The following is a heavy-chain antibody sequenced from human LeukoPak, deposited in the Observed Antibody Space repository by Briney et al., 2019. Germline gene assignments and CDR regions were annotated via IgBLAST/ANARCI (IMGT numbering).Heavy chain of an antibody. CDR3: AKDRGYGHNHWYFDL. CDR2: ISGSGGST. Sequence: GGTLRLSCAASGFTFSSYAMSWVRQAPGKGLEWVSAISGSGGSTYYADSVKGRFTISRDNSKNTLYLQMNRLSPEDTAVYYCAKDRGYGHNHWYFDLWGRGTLVTVSS. J-gene: IGHJ2*01. CDR1: GFTFSSYA. D-gene: IGHD5-18*01. V-gene: IGHV3-23*01.